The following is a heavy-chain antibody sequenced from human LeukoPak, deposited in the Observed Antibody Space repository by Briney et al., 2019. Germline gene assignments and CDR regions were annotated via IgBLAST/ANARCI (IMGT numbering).Heavy chain of an antibody. CDR1: GFTISSHG. V-gene: IGHV3-30*18. D-gene: IGHD6-19*01. CDR2: IAYHGNSE. J-gene: IGHJ5*02. Sequence: GTSLRLSCAVSGFTISSHGMHWVRQAPGKGPEWVAMIAYHGNSEYYGDSVKGRFTISRDNSKNTLYLQLNSLRAEDTAIYHCAKDWGSGGWYNYFDPWGQGTLVTVSS. CDR3: AKDWGSGGWYNYFDP.